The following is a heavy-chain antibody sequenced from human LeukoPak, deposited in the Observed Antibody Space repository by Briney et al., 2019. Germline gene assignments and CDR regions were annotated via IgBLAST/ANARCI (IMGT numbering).Heavy chain of an antibody. J-gene: IGHJ4*02. CDR3: AGARYSYGKPYYFDY. D-gene: IGHD5-18*01. Sequence: PSETLSLTCTVSGGSISSYCWSWIRQPAGKGLEWIGRIYTSGSTNYNPSLKSLVTMSVDTSKNQFSLKLSSVTAADTAVYYCAGARYSYGKPYYFDYWGQGTLVTVSS. CDR1: GGSISSYC. CDR2: IYTSGST. V-gene: IGHV4-4*07.